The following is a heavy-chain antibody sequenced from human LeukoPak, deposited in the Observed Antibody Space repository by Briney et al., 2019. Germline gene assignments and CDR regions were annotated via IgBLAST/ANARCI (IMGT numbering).Heavy chain of an antibody. CDR3: ARGWFGELLH. J-gene: IGHJ4*02. D-gene: IGHD3-10*01. CDR1: GGSFSGYY. V-gene: IGHV4-34*01. CDR2: INHSGRT. Sequence: SETLSLTCAVYGGSFSGYYWSWIRQPPGKGLEWIGEINHSGRTNYNPSLKSRVTISVDTSKNQFSLKLSSVTAADTAVYYCARGWFGELLHWGQGTLVTVSS.